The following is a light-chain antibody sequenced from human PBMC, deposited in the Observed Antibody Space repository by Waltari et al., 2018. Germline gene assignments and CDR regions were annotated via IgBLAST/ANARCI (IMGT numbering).Light chain of an antibody. V-gene: IGKV4-1*01. CDR1: QSVLYSSNNKNY. CDR2: WAS. J-gene: IGKJ1*01. CDR3: QQYYSTFWT. Sequence: DIVMTQSPDHLAVSLGERATINCKSSQSVLYSSNNKNYLAWYQQKPGQPPKLLIYWASTRESGVPDRFSGSGSGTDFTLTISSLQAEDVAVYYCQQYYSTFWTFGQGTKVEIK.